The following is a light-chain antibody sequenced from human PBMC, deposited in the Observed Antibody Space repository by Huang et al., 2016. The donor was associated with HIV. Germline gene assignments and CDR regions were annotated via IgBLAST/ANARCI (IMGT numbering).Light chain of an antibody. Sequence: DIMMTQSPDSLAVSLGERATINCKSGQSVLYSSNNKNYLAWYQQKPGQPPKLLIYCASTRESGVPDRFSGSGSGTDFTLTISSLQAEDVAVYYCQQYYSTPLTFGGGTKVEIK. V-gene: IGKV4-1*01. J-gene: IGKJ4*01. CDR2: CAS. CDR3: QQYYSTPLT. CDR1: QSVLYSSNNKNY.